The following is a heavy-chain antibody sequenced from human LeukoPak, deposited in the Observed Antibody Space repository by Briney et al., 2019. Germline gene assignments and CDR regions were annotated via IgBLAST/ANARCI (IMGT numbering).Heavy chain of an antibody. D-gene: IGHD6-13*01. CDR3: ARDQGRIAAAGDY. V-gene: IGHV1-2*02. CDR1: GYSFTGYY. CDR2: INPNSGDT. Sequence: ASVKVSCNASGYSFTGYYMHWVRQAPGQGLEWMGWINPNSGDTKYAQKFQGRVTMTRDTSISTAYMELSRLRSDDTAVYYCARDQGRIAAAGDYWGQGTLVTVSS. J-gene: IGHJ4*02.